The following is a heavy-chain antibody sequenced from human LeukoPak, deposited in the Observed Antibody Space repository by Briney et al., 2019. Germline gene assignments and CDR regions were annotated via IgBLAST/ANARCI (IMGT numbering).Heavy chain of an antibody. V-gene: IGHV4-38-2*02. Sequence: SETLSLTCTVSGYSITSDYYWGWIRQPPGKGLEWIGSIYHSGSTHYNPSLKSRVTISVDTSKNHFSLKLSSVTAADTAIYYCARKVMTYYFDYWGQGTLVTVSS. CDR3: ARKVMTYYFDY. J-gene: IGHJ4*02. CDR2: IYHSGST. CDR1: GYSITSDYY. D-gene: IGHD2-8*01.